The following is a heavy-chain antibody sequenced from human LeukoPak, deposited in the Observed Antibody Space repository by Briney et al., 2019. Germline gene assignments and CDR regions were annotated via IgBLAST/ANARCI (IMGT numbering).Heavy chain of an antibody. J-gene: IGHJ4*02. CDR3: ARVEGDGYNQNFDY. CDR2: ISGSGGST. D-gene: IGHD5-24*01. V-gene: IGHV3-23*01. CDR1: GFTFSSYA. Sequence: GGSLRLSCAASGFTFSSYATSWVRQAPGKGLEWVSAISGSGGSTYYADSVKGRFTISRDNSKNTLYLQMNSLRAEDTAVYYCARVEGDGYNQNFDYWGQGTLVTVSS.